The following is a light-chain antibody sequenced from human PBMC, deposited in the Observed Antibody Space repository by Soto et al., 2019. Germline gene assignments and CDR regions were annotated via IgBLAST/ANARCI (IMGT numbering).Light chain of an antibody. J-gene: IGKJ1*01. Sequence: EIVMTQSPATLSVSPGERATLSCRASQSVRSNVAWYQQKPGQAPRLLIYGASTSGTRIPASFSGSGSGTEFTLTFINLQFENFAVFSCQKYHIWPRTFGQGTK. CDR2: GAS. CDR3: QKYHIWPRT. V-gene: IGKV3-15*01. CDR1: QSVRSN.